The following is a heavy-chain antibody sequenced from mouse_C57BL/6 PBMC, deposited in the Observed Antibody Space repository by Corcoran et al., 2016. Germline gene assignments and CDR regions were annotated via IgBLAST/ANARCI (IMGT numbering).Heavy chain of an antibody. V-gene: IGHV1-26*01. CDR3: ARYYSNPLWHFDV. J-gene: IGHJ1*03. CDR2: INPNNGGT. Sequence: EVQLQQSGPELVKPGASVKISCKASGYTFTDYYMNWVKQSHGKSLEWIGDINPNNGGTSYNQKFKGKATLTVDKSSSTAYMELRSLTSEDSAVYYCARYYSNPLWHFDVWGTGPTVTVSS. CDR1: GYTFTDYY. D-gene: IGHD2-5*01.